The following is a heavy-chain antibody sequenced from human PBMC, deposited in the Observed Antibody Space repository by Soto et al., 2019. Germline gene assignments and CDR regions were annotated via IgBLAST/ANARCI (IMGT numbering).Heavy chain of an antibody. D-gene: IGHD6-19*01. J-gene: IGHJ4*02. Sequence: PSETLSLTCTVSGASISAYAWSWIRQPAGKGLEWIGRLYSSGNTNYNPSFKSRLTMSADTSKNQFSLKLSSVTAADTAVYYCAGGPYSSGWYVVDYWGQGTLVTVSS. CDR3: AGGPYSSGWYVVDY. CDR1: GASISAYA. CDR2: LYSSGNT. V-gene: IGHV4-4*07.